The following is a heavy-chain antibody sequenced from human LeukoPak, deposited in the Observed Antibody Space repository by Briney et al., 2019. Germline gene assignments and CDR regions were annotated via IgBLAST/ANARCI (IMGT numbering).Heavy chain of an antibody. V-gene: IGHV3-21*01. J-gene: IGHJ4*02. CDR1: GFTFSSYS. CDR3: ARDRTVAIDY. Sequence: GGSLRLSCAASGFTFSSYSMNWVRQAPGKGLEWVSSISSSSSYIYYAASVKGRFTISRDNAKNSLYLQMNSLRAEDTAVYYCARDRTVAIDYWGQGTLVTVSS. D-gene: IGHD2-15*01. CDR2: ISSSSSYI.